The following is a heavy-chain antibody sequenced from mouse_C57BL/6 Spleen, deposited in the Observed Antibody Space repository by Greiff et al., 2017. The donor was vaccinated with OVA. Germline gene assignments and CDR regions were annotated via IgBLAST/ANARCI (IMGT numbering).Heavy chain of an antibody. J-gene: IGHJ4*01. CDR3: ARGEGPYYAMDY. CDR1: GYSITSGYY. CDR2: ISYDGSN. V-gene: IGHV3-6*01. Sequence: EVKLVESGPGLVKPSQSLSLTCSVTGYSITSGYYWNWIRQFPGNKLEWMGYISYDGSNNYNPSLKNRISITRDTSKNQFFLKLNSVTTEDTATYYCARGEGPYYAMDYWGQGTSVTVSS.